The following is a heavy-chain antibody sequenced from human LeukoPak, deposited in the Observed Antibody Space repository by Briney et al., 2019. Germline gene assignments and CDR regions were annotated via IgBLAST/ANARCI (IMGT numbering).Heavy chain of an antibody. V-gene: IGHV5-51*01. Sequence: GESLKIPCKGSGSSFTNYWIAWVRQMPGKGLEWMGIIYPGDSDATYSPSFQGQVSISADKSISTAYLQWSSLKASDTAMYYCARSNSGRYYYFDYWGQGTLVTVSS. CDR1: GSSFTNYW. J-gene: IGHJ4*02. CDR2: IYPGDSDA. D-gene: IGHD6-19*01. CDR3: ARSNSGRYYYFDY.